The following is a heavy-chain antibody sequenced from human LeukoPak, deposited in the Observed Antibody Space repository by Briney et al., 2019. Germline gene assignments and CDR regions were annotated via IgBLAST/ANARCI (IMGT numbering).Heavy chain of an antibody. CDR3: AKGSYYGGSGLAFDI. Sequence: GGSLRLSCAASGFTFSSYGMHWVRQAPGKGLEWVAFIRYDGNNKYYADSVKGRFTISRDNSGNTLYLQMNSLRAEDTAIYYCAKGSYYGGSGLAFDIWGQGTMLTVSS. CDR1: GFTFSSYG. J-gene: IGHJ3*02. D-gene: IGHD3-22*01. CDR2: IRYDGNNK. V-gene: IGHV3-30*02.